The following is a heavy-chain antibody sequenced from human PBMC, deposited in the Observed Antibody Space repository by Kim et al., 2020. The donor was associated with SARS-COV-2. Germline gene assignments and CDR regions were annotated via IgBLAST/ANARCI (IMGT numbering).Heavy chain of an antibody. CDR2: IYYSGST. D-gene: IGHD3-16*01. CDR1: GGSISSYY. V-gene: IGHV4-59*08. Sequence: SETLSLTCTVSGGSISSYYWSWIRQPPGKGLEWIGYIYYSGSTNYNPSLKSRVTISVDTSKNQFSLKLSSVTAADTAVYYCARHAYTYFDYWGQGTLVTVSS. J-gene: IGHJ4*02. CDR3: ARHAYTYFDY.